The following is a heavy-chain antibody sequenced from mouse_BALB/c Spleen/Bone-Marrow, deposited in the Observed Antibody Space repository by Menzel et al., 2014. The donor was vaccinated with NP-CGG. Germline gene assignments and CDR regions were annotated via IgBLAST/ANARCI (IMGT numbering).Heavy chain of an antibody. CDR1: GFTFSSFG. V-gene: IGHV5-17*02. CDR2: ISSGSSTI. Sequence: EVHLVESGGGLVQPGGSRKLSCAASGFTFSSFGMHWVRQAPEKGLEWVVYISSGSSTIYYADTVKGRFTISRDNPKNTLFLQMTSLRSEDTAMYYCASSPYGYFDYWGQGTTLTVSS. J-gene: IGHJ2*01. CDR3: ASSPYGYFDY. D-gene: IGHD1-1*01.